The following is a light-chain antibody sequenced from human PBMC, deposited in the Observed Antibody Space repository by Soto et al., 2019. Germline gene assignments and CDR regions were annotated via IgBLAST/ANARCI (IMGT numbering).Light chain of an antibody. CDR3: QQYHTDWT. V-gene: IGKV1-5*01. CDR1: QTISSW. J-gene: IGKJ1*01. CDR2: AAS. Sequence: DIQMTQSPSTLSGSVGERVTITCRASQTISSWLAWYQQKPGKAPKLLIFAASTLVRGVPSRFSGRGSGTEFTHTISSLQADDYATFYCQQYHTDWTFGQGTKVEIK.